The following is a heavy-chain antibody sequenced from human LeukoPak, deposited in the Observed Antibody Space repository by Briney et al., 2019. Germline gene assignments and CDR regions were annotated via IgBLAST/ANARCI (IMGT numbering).Heavy chain of an antibody. CDR1: GYTFTGYY. V-gene: IGHV1-2*06. D-gene: IGHD4-23*01. J-gene: IGHJ5*02. CDR3: ARGTSSGNSNWFDA. CDR2: FNPGSGDT. Sequence: ASVKVSCKASGYTFTGYYIHWVRQAPGQGLECMGRFNPGSGDTKYAQKFQDRVTMTRDTSISTAYMDLSRLTSDDTAVHYCARGTSSGNSNWFDAWGQGTLVTVSS.